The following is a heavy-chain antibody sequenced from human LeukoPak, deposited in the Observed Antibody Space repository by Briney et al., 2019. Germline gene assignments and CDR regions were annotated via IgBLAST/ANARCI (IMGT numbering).Heavy chain of an antibody. CDR2: IVVGSGNT. V-gene: IGHV1-58*02. J-gene: IGHJ5*02. CDR3: AAGPGGYSYGYDNWFDP. Sequence: ASVKVSCKASGFTFTSSAMQWVRQARGQRLEWIGWIVVGSGNTNYAQKFQERVTITRDMSTSTAYMELGSLRSEDTAVYYCAAGPGGYSYGYDNWFDPWGQGTLVTVSS. D-gene: IGHD5-18*01. CDR1: GFTFTSSA.